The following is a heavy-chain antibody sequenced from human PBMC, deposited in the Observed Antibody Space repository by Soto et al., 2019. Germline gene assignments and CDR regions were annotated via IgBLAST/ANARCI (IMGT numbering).Heavy chain of an antibody. V-gene: IGHV3-33*01. CDR2: IWYDGSNK. J-gene: IGHJ6*03. CDR1: GFTFSSYG. D-gene: IGHD3-10*01. Sequence: GGSLRLSCAASGFTFSSYGMHWVRQAPGKGLEWVAVIWYDGSNKYYADSVKGRFTISRDNSKNTLYLQMNSLRAEDTDVYYCARVGGSGKYYCCGSYDRSNYYYYYYMDVWGKGTTVTVSS. CDR3: ARVGGSGKYYCCGSYDRSNYYYYYYMDV.